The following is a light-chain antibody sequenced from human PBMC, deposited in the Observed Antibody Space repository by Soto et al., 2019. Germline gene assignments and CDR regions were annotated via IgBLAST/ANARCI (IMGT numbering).Light chain of an antibody. J-gene: IGLJ1*01. CDR2: DVS. V-gene: IGLV2-11*01. CDR3: CSYAGNYYV. CDR1: SSDVGDYNY. Sequence: QSALTQPRSVSGSPGQSVTISCTGTSSDVGDYNYVSWYQQHPGKAPKLMIYDVSKRPSGVPDRFSGSKSGNMASLTISGLQAEDEADYYCCSYAGNYYVFGTGTKVTVL.